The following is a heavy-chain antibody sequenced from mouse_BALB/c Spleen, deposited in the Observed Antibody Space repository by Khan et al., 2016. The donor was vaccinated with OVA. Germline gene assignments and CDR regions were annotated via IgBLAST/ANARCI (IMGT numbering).Heavy chain of an antibody. Sequence: QVQLQQPGAELVRPGASVKLSCKAAGYSFASYWMNWMKQRPGQGLEWIGIIHPSDSDTRFNQKFKDKATLTVDKSSSTAYMQLSSPTPEDSAVYYCARGTTASYWYFDVWGAGTTVTVSS. CDR3: ARGTTASYWYFDV. D-gene: IGHD1-2*01. V-gene: IGHV1-61*01. J-gene: IGHJ1*01. CDR2: IHPSDSDT. CDR1: GYSFASYW.